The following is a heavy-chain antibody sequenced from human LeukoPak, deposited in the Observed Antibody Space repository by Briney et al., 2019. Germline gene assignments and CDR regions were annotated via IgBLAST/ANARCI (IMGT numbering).Heavy chain of an antibody. CDR1: GFTFSSYA. CDR3: ARDAGYCSGGSCYWFDP. D-gene: IGHD2-15*01. V-gene: IGHV3-30*15. J-gene: IGHJ5*02. Sequence: GGSLRLSCAASGFTFSSYAMHWVRQAPGKGLEWVAVISYDGSNKYYADSVKGRFTISRDNSKNTLYLQMSSLRAEDTAVYYCARDAGYCSGGSCYWFDPWGQGTLVTVSS. CDR2: ISYDGSNK.